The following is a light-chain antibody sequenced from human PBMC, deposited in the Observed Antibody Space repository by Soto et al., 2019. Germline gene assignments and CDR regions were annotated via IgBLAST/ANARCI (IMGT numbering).Light chain of an antibody. CDR3: QQRSNWPIT. J-gene: IGKJ5*01. CDR2: DAS. CDR1: QSVGSL. Sequence: EIVLTQSPATLSLSPGEGATLSCRASQSVGSLLAWYQQKPGQAPRLVIYDASNRATGIPARFSGSGSGTDFTLTISRLEPEDFAVYYCQQRSNWPITFGQGTRLEIK. V-gene: IGKV3-11*01.